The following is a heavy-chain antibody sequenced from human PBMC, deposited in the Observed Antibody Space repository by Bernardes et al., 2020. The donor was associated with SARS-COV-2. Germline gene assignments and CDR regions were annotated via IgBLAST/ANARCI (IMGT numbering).Heavy chain of an antibody. J-gene: IGHJ3*02. V-gene: IGHV3-23*01. CDR1: GFTFSSYA. D-gene: IGHD2-15*01. CDR3: AKRREYCSGGSCYSSSPLFAFDI. CDR2: ISGSGGST. Sequence: GGSLRLSCAASGFTFSSYAMSWVRQAPGKGLEWVSAISGSGGSTYYADSVKGRFTISRDNSKNTLYLQMNSLRAEDTAVYYCAKRREYCSGGSCYSSSPLFAFDIWGKGTMVTVSS.